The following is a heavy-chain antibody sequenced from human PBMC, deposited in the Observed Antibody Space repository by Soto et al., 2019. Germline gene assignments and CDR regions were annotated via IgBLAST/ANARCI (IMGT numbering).Heavy chain of an antibody. CDR3: ARPRVMLTFGGASEEWGIDS. J-gene: IGHJ4*02. D-gene: IGHD3-16*01. CDR2: IFYSGPT. Sequence: QVQLQEAGPGLVKPSQTLSLTCTVSGDSITSGVHYWSWIRQLPGKGLEWIGYIFYSGPTYYNPSLKSRVTISADTSKTHFSQKLHSVTAAATPVYYCARPRVMLTFGGASEEWGIDSWGQGTLVTVSS. V-gene: IGHV4-31*03. CDR1: GDSITSGVHY.